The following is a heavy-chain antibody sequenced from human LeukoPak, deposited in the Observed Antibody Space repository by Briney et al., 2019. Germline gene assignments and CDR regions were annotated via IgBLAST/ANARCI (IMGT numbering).Heavy chain of an antibody. CDR2: INLNSGGT. D-gene: IGHD3-10*01. CDR1: GYTFTGSY. Sequence: SVKVSCKASGYTFTGSYMHWVGQAPGQGLEWVGWINLNSGGTNYAQKFQGRVTMTRDTSISTAYMELSSLRSDGTAVYYCARPSGGSGRWGDNWFDPWGQGTLVTVSS. V-gene: IGHV1-2*02. CDR3: ARPSGGSGRWGDNWFDP. J-gene: IGHJ5*02.